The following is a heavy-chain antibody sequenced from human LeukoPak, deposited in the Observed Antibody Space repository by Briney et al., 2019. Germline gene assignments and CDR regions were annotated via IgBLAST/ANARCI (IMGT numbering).Heavy chain of an antibody. D-gene: IGHD3-3*01. Sequence: PSETLSLTCTVSGYSISSGYHYGWIRQPPGKGLEWIGSVHQSGSTYYNPSLKSRVTISIDNSKNQFPLKLTSVTAADTAVYYCGSQREWSLTEYHSDYWGQGTLVTVSS. J-gene: IGHJ4*02. CDR3: GSQREWSLTEYHSDY. CDR2: VHQSGST. V-gene: IGHV4-38-2*02. CDR1: GYSISSGYH.